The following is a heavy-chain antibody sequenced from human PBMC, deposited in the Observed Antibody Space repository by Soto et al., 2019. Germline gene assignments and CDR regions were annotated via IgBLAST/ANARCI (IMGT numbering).Heavy chain of an antibody. D-gene: IGHD6-13*01. CDR2: ISYDGSNK. V-gene: IGHV3-30-3*01. CDR1: GFTFSSYA. J-gene: IGHJ3*02. CDR3: ARGGLQLVLWVAFDI. Sequence: GGSLRLSCAASGFTFSSYAMHWVRQAPGKGLEWVAVISYDGSNKYYADSVKGRFTISRDNSKNTLYLQMNSLRAEDTAVYYCARGGLQLVLWVAFDIWGQGTLVTVSS.